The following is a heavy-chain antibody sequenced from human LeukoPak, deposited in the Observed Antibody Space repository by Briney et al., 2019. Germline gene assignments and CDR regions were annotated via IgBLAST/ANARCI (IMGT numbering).Heavy chain of an antibody. D-gene: IGHD2-2*01. V-gene: IGHV5-51*01. Sequence: GASLKISCKGFGYTFTSYWIAWVRQMPGKGLEWMGIIYPGDSDTRYSPSFQGQVTISADKSISTAYLQWSSLKASDTAMYYCARTGSSNDWFDPWGQGTLVTVSS. J-gene: IGHJ5*02. CDR1: GYTFTSYW. CDR3: ARTGSSNDWFDP. CDR2: IYPGDSDT.